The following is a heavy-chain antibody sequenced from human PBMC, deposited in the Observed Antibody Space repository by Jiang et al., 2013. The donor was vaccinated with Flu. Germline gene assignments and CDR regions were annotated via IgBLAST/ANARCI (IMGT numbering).Heavy chain of an antibody. V-gene: IGHV4-39*01. CDR3: ARHLDYVWGSYRYPLDY. J-gene: IGHJ4*02. Sequence: SSDNHYWGWIRQPPREGAWSGLGVSIIVGAPTTTRPLKSRVTISIDTSKSQFSLKLSSVSAADTAVYYCARHLDYVWGSYRYPLDYWGQGTPGHRLL. CDR2: SIIVGAP. D-gene: IGHD3-16*02. CDR1: SSDNHY.